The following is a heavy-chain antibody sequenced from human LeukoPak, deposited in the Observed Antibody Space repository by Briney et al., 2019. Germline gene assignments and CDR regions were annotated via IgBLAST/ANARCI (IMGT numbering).Heavy chain of an antibody. D-gene: IGHD6-19*01. CDR1: GGSISSSSYY. CDR3: ARRDNHSGWGRYNWFDP. V-gene: IGHV4-39*01. J-gene: IGHJ5*02. CDR2: IYYSGST. Sequence: PSETLSLTCTVSGGSISSSSYYWGWIRQPPGEGLEWIGSIYYSGSTYYNPSLKSRVTISVDTSENQFSLKLSSVTAADTAVYYCARRDNHSGWGRYNWFDPWGQGTLVTVSS.